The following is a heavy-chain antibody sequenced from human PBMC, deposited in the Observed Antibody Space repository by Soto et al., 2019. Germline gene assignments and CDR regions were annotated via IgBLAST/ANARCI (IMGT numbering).Heavy chain of an antibody. V-gene: IGHV1-46*01. D-gene: IGHD3-22*01. CDR2: INPSGAST. CDR3: ARENSYDSSGDYYYYYGMDV. Sequence: ASVKVSCKXSGYTFTTYYMHWVRQAPGQGLEWMGIINPSGASTSYAQKFRGRVTMTRDTSTSTVYMELSSLRSEDTAVYYCARENSYDSSGDYYYYYGMDVWGQGTTVTVSS. CDR1: GYTFTTYY. J-gene: IGHJ6*02.